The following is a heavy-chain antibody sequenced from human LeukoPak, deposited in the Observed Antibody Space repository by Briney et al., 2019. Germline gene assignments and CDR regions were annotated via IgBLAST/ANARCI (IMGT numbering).Heavy chain of an antibody. CDR2: IYYSGST. CDR3: ARGLDIAAAGTGVFDY. D-gene: IGHD6-13*01. Sequence: SETLSLTCTVSGGSISSSSYYWGWIRQPPGKGLEWIGSIYYSGSTYYNPSLKSRVTISVDTSKNQFSLKLSSVTAADTAVYYCARGLDIAAAGTGVFDYWGQGTLVTVSS. CDR1: GGSISSSSYY. V-gene: IGHV4-39*07. J-gene: IGHJ4*02.